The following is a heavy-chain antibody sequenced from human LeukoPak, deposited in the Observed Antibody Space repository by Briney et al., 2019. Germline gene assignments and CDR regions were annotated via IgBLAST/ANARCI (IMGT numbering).Heavy chain of an antibody. CDR3: ARVRVYRQLHDAFDI. CDR1: GFTFSSYA. Sequence: PGGSLRLSCAASGFTFSSYAMSWVRQAPWKGLEWVSAISGSGGSTYYADSVKGRFTISRDNAKNSLYLQMNSLRAEDTAVYYCARVRVYRQLHDAFDIWGQGTMVTVSS. D-gene: IGHD6-13*01. J-gene: IGHJ3*02. CDR2: ISGSGGST. V-gene: IGHV3-23*01.